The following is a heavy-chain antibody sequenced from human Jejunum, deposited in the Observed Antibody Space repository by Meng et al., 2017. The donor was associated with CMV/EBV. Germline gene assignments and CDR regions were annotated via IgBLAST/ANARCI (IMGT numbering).Heavy chain of an antibody. CDR1: GHS. CDR3: ARDSSASSYVTYSLYGMDV. CDR2: IIADSGGT. J-gene: IGHJ6*02. D-gene: IGHD2-15*01. V-gene: IGHV1-2*02. Sequence: GHSVHWVRQATGQGLEWMGWIIADSGGTTYAQRFQGRVTMTRDTSISTAYMELSRLTSDDTAVYYCARDSSASSYVTYSLYGMDVWGQGTTVTVSS.